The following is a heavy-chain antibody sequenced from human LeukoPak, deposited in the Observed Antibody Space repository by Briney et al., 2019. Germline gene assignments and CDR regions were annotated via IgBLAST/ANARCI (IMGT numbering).Heavy chain of an antibody. Sequence: SETLSLTCTVSGGSISSSSYYWGWIRQPPGKGLEWIGRIYYSGSTSYNPSLKSRVTISVDTSKNQFSLKLSSVTAADTAVYYCARGLGYCSSTSCPEGNWFGPWGQGTLVTVSS. CDR2: IYYSGST. D-gene: IGHD2-2*01. CDR3: ARGLGYCSSTSCPEGNWFGP. CDR1: GGSISSSSYY. V-gene: IGHV4-39*01. J-gene: IGHJ5*02.